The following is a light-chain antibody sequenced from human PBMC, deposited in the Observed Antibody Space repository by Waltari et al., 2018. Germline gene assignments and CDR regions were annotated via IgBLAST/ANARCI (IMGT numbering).Light chain of an antibody. CDR2: TDN. CDR1: SSNIGSNY. CDR3: AAWDDSLTGRV. V-gene: IGLV1-47*01. Sequence: QSVLTQPSSASGTPGQRVTISCSGSSSNIGSNYVYWYQQLPGTAPKLLIRTDNRRPSGVPDRVSASKSCASASLAISGLRSDDEADYYCAAWDDSLTGRVFGGGTKLTVL. J-gene: IGLJ3*02.